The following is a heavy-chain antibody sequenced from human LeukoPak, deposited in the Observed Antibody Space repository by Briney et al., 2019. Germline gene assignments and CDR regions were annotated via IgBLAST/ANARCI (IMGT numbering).Heavy chain of an antibody. CDR1: GFTFTSSA. CDR3: AADKTVTTERLAFDI. Sequence: SVKVSCKASGFTFTSSAVQWVRQARGQRLEWIGWIVVGSGNTNYAQKFQERVTITRDMSTSTAYMELSSLRSEDTAVYYCAADKTVTTERLAFDIWGQGIMVTVFS. CDR2: IVVGSGNT. V-gene: IGHV1-58*01. J-gene: IGHJ3*02. D-gene: IGHD4-17*01.